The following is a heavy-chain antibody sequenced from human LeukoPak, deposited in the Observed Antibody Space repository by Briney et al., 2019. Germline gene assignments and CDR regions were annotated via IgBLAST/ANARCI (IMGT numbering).Heavy chain of an antibody. D-gene: IGHD6-13*01. J-gene: IGHJ4*02. Sequence: GGSLRLSCAASGFTFSSYSMNWVRQAPGKGLEWVSYISSSSGTIYYADSVKGRFTIFRDNARNSLYLQMNSLRAEDTAVYYCARQRNRIPGYSSPFDYWGQGTLVTVSS. CDR1: GFTFSSYS. V-gene: IGHV3-48*01. CDR2: ISSSSGTI. CDR3: ARQRNRIPGYSSPFDY.